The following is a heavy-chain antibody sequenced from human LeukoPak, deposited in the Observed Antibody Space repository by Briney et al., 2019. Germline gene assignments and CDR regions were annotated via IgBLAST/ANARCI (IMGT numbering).Heavy chain of an antibody. J-gene: IGHJ4*02. CDR2: IYSLGDT. CDR1: GFIVSDNC. V-gene: IGHV3-53*01. Sequence: GGSLRLSCTASGFIVSDNCMSWVRQAPGKGLEWVSLIYSLGDTYYADSVKGRFTISRDNSKNTVYLQMNSLRVDDTAVYYCAKKGQADDGGKPDWGQGTLVTVSS. CDR3: AKKGQADDGGKPD.